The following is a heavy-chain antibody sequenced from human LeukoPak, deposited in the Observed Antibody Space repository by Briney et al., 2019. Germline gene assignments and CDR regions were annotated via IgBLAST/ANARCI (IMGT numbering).Heavy chain of an antibody. Sequence: GESLKISCKGSGYNFTNYWIGWVRQMPGKGLEWMGIIYPGDSVTRYSPSFQGQVTISADKSISTAYLQWSSLKASDTAMYYCSRPYCSGTGYYSRAFDIWGQGTMVTVSS. CDR3: SRPYCSGTGYYSRAFDI. CDR1: GYNFTNYW. V-gene: IGHV5-51*01. D-gene: IGHD2-15*01. J-gene: IGHJ3*02. CDR2: IYPGDSVT.